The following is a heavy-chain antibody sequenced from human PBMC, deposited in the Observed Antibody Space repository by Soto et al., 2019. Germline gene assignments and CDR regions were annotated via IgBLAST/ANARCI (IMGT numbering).Heavy chain of an antibody. CDR1: GGTFSSYA. CDR2: IIPIFGTA. CDR3: VVVVPAAMAETSLWHYYGMDV. V-gene: IGHV1-69*13. D-gene: IGHD2-2*01. Sequence: GASVKVSCKASGGTFSSYAISWVRQAPGQGLEWMGGIIPIFGTANYAQKFQGRVTITADESTSTAYMELSSLRSEDTAVYYCVVVVPAAMAETSLWHYYGMDVWGQGTTVTVSS. J-gene: IGHJ6*02.